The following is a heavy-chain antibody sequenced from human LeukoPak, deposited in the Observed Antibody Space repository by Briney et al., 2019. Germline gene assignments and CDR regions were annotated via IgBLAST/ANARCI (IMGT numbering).Heavy chain of an antibody. D-gene: IGHD6-13*01. V-gene: IGHV3-23*01. CDR3: AREPSSGSVSSWYPLDY. CDR1: GFTFSSYA. CDR2: ISGSGATI. J-gene: IGHJ4*02. Sequence: GGSLRLSCAASGFTFSSYAMSWVRQAPGKGLDWVSAISGSGATIYYADAVRGRFTISRDNAKNSLYLQMNSLRVEDTAVYYCAREPSSGSVSSWYPLDYWGQGTLVTVSS.